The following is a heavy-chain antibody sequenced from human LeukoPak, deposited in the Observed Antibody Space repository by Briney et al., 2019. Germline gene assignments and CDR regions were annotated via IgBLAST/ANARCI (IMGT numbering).Heavy chain of an antibody. CDR1: GYTFTGYY. V-gene: IGHV1-2*02. Sequence: PWASVKVSCKASGYTFTGYYMHWVRQAPGQGLEWMGWINHNSGGTNYAQKFQGRVTMTRDTSISTAYMELSRLRSDDTAVYYCARDRGLGAAYFDYWGQGTLVTVSS. CDR3: ARDRGLGAAYFDY. CDR2: INHNSGGT. D-gene: IGHD3/OR15-3a*01. J-gene: IGHJ4*02.